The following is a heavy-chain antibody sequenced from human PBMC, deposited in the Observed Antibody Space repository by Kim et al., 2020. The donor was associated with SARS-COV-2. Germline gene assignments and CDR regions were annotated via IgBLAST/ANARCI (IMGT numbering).Heavy chain of an antibody. J-gene: IGHJ6*02. V-gene: IGHV1-3*01. D-gene: IGHD3-10*01. Sequence: ASVKVSCKASGYTFTSYAMHWVRQAPGQRLEWMGWINAGNGNTKYSQKFQGRVTITRDTSASTAYMELSSLRSEDTAVYYCARDLDDYGSGSYYTLGLWYYYGMDVWGQGTTVTVSS. CDR3: ARDLDDYGSGSYYTLGLWYYYGMDV. CDR2: INAGNGNT. CDR1: GYTFTSYA.